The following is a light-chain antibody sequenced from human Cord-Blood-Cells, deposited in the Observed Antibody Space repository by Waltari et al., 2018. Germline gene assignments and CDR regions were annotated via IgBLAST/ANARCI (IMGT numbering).Light chain of an antibody. CDR1: SSDVGGYNY. V-gene: IGLV2-8*01. J-gene: IGLJ1*01. Sequence: QSALTQPPSASGSPGQSVTISCTGTSSDVGGYNYVSWYQQHPGKAPNLMIYEVSKRPSGVPLRFSGSKSGNTASLTVSGLQAEDEADYYCSSYAGSNNYVFGTGTKVTVL. CDR3: SSYAGSNNYV. CDR2: EVS.